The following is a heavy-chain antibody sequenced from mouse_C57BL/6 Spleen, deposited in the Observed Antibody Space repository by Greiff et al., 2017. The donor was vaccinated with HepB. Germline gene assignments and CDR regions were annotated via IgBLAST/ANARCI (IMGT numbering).Heavy chain of an antibody. CDR1: GFTFSDYY. CDR3: ARDGGNYFDY. V-gene: IGHV5-16*01. Sequence: EVHLVESEGGLVQPGSSMKLSCTASGFTFSDYYMAWVRQVPEKGLEWVANVNYDGSSTYYLDSLKSRFIISRDNAKNILYLQMSSLKSEDTATYYCARDGGNYFDYWGQGTTLTVSS. CDR2: VNYDGSST. J-gene: IGHJ2*01.